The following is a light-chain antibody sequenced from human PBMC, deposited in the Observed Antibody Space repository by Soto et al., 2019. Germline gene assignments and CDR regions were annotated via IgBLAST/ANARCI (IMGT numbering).Light chain of an antibody. J-gene: IGKJ2*01. CDR1: RSVSSNY. Sequence: EIVVTQSPGTLSLSPGERDTLSCRASRSVSSNYLAWYQQKPGQAPRLLIYGASSRATGVPDRFSGSGSGTGFTLTISTLEPQDFARYYCQEYVTSPYTFGYGTMREI. CDR2: GAS. CDR3: QEYVTSPYT. V-gene: IGKV3-20*01.